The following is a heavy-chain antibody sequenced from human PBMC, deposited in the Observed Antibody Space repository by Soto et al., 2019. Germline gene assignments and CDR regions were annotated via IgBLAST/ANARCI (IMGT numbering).Heavy chain of an antibody. CDR2: IYYGGSS. J-gene: IGHJ4*02. Sequence: PSETLSLTCSVSGGSISSYYWSWIRQPPGKGLEWIGYIYYGGSSNYNPSLKSRVTISVDPSKNQFSLNVNSVTAADTALTYCARGWNPTFFDFWGQGALVTVAS. D-gene: IGHD1-1*01. V-gene: IGHV4-59*01. CDR3: ARGWNPTFFDF. CDR1: GGSISSYY.